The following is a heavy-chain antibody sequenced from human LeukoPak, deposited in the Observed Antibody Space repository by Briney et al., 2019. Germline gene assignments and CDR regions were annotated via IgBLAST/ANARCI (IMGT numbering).Heavy chain of an antibody. D-gene: IGHD1-26*01. CDR2: INHSGST. Sequence: SETLSLTCAVYGGSFSGYYWSWIRQPPGKGLEWIGEINHSGSTNYNPTLKSRVTISVDTSKNQFSLKLSSVTAADTAVYYCASQGGSGDYWGQGTLVTVSS. V-gene: IGHV4-34*01. CDR3: ASQGGSGDY. CDR1: GGSFSGYY. J-gene: IGHJ4*02.